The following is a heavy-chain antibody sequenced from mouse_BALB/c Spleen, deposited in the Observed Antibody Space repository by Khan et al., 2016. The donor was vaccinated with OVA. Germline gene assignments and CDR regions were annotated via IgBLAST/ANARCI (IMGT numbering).Heavy chain of an antibody. J-gene: IGHJ1*01. CDR2: IWADGNT. Sequence: VQLQESGPGLVAPSQSLSITCTVSGFSLTSYSIHWVRQPPGKGLEWLGIIWADGNTNYNSALMSRLSISKDNSKSQVFLKMNSLQTDDTALYYCARRDDGNPKWYIDVWGAGTTVTVSS. V-gene: IGHV2-9*02. CDR1: GFSLTSYS. CDR3: ARRDDGNPKWYIDV. D-gene: IGHD2-1*01.